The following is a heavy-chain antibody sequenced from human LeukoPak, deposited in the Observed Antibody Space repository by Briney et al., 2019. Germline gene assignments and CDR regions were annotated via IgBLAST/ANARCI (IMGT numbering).Heavy chain of an antibody. D-gene: IGHD3-10*01. CDR3: ARVSYYGSGTNY. CDR1: GFTFSDYY. Sequence: GGSLRLSCAASGFTFSDYYMSWIRQAPGKGLEWVSYISSSSSYTNYADSVKGRFTISRDNAKNSLYLQMNSLRAEDTAVYYCARVSYYGSGTNYWGQGPLVTVSS. V-gene: IGHV3-11*05. J-gene: IGHJ4*02. CDR2: ISSSSSYT.